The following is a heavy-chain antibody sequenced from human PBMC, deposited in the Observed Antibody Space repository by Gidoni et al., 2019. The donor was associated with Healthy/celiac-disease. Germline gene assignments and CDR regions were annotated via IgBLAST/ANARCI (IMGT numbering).Heavy chain of an antibody. CDR1: GFTVSTNY. CDR3: ARDRVGATVTTLYYYGMDV. CDR2: IYSGGST. V-gene: IGHV3-66*01. D-gene: IGHD4-4*01. Sequence: EVQLVESGGGLVQPGGSMRLSCAASGFTVSTNYMSWVRQAPGTGLEWFSVIYSGGSTYYADSVKGRFTISRDNSKNTLYLQMNSLRAEDTAVYYCARDRVGATVTTLYYYGMDVWGQGTTVTVSS. J-gene: IGHJ6*02.